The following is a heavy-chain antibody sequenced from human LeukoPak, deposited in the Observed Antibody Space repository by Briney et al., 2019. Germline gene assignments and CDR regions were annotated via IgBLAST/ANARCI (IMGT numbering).Heavy chain of an antibody. Sequence: HPGGSLRLSCVASGFTFSSYAMSWVRQASGKGLQWVSSISRGGDSPNYADSVKGRFTISRDNPKNTLYLQMNSLRAEDTAVYFCARRGVVIRVILVGFHKEAFYFDSWGQGALVTVSS. J-gene: IGHJ4*02. D-gene: IGHD3-22*01. CDR1: GFTFSSYA. V-gene: IGHV3-23*01. CDR2: ISRGGDSP. CDR3: ARRGVVIRVILVGFHKEAFYFDS.